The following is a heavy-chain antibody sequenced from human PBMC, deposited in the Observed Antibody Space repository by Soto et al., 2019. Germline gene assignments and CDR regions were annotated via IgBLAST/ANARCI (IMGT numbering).Heavy chain of an antibody. CDR1: GDTFSFYT. CDR2: VNPILSMS. D-gene: IGHD3-10*01. Sequence: QVQLVQSGAELKKPGSSVKVSCKASGDTFSFYTINWVRQAPGLGLEWMGRVNPILSMSTYSQKFQGRVTMTAAKSTSTAYMEQRSLRSEDTAFYYCATSYGSGYRAFDYWGQGALVTVSS. J-gene: IGHJ4*02. V-gene: IGHV1-69*02. CDR3: ATSYGSGYRAFDY.